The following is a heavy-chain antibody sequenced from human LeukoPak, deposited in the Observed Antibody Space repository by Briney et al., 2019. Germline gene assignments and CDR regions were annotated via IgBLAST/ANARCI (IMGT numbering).Heavy chain of an antibody. V-gene: IGHV3-74*01. Sequence: GGSLRLSCAASGFTFSKYWMLWVRQAPGKGLESVSRINTDGTVTTYADSVKGRFTVSRDNADNTIFLQMNSVRDEDTAVYYCATKQWLAPPPDSWGQGTPVTVSS. CDR1: GFTFSKYW. D-gene: IGHD6-19*01. CDR2: INTDGTVT. CDR3: ATKQWLAPPPDS. J-gene: IGHJ4*02.